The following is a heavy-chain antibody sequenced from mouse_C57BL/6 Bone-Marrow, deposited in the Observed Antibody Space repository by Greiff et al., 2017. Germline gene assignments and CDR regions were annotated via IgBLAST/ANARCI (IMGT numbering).Heavy chain of an antibody. J-gene: IGHJ2*01. CDR2: IYPSDSET. CDR3: ASWGTGTDY. V-gene: IGHV1-61*01. Sequence: QVQLKQPGAELVRPGSSVKLSCKASGYTFPSYWMDWVKQRPGQGLEWIGNIYPSDSETHYNQKFKDKATLTVDKSSSTAYMQLSSLTSEDSAVYYCASWGTGTDYWGQGTTLTVSS. D-gene: IGHD4-1*01. CDR1: GYTFPSYW.